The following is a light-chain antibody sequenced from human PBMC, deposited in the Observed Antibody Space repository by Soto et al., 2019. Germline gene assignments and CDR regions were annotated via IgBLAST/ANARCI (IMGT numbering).Light chain of an antibody. V-gene: IGKV3D-15*01. CDR1: PSVSSN. CDR3: QQDTNWIT. J-gene: IGKJ5*01. CDR2: GAS. Sequence: EIVMTQSPATLSVSPGERATLSCRASPSVSSNLAWYQQKPGQAPRLLIYGASTRATGLPARFSGSGSGTDFTLTISSLQSEDFAVYYCQQDTNWITFGQGTRLEIK.